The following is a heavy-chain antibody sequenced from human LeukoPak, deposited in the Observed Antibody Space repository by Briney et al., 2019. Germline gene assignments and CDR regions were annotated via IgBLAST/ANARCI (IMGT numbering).Heavy chain of an antibody. Sequence: GGSLRLSCAASGFTFDDYGMSWVRQAPGKGLEWVSGINWNGGSTGYADSVKGRFTISRDNAKNSLCLQMNSLRAEDTALYHCARDLDYGLDYWGQGTLVTVSS. J-gene: IGHJ4*02. CDR3: ARDLDYGLDY. D-gene: IGHD4-17*01. CDR1: GFTFDDYG. CDR2: INWNGGST. V-gene: IGHV3-20*01.